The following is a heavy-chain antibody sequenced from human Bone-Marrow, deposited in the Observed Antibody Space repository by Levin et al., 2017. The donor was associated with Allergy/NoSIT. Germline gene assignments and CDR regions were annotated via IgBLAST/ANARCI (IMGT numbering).Heavy chain of an antibody. CDR2: ISWNGNNI. Sequence: TGGSLRLSCAASRFAFHDYAMHWVRQAPGKGLEWVSGISWNGNNIVYADSVKGRFTISRDNAKNSLYLQMNSLSAEDTAFYYCAKDVSEWLGSYFDNWGQGTLVTVSS. D-gene: IGHD6-19*01. CDR3: AKDVSEWLGSYFDN. V-gene: IGHV3-9*01. CDR1: RFAFHDYA. J-gene: IGHJ4*02.